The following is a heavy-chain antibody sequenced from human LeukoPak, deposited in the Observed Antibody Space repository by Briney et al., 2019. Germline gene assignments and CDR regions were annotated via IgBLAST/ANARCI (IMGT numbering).Heavy chain of an antibody. Sequence: SETLPLTCAVSGYSISSGYYWGWIRQPPGKGLEWIGSIYHSGSTYYNPSLKSRVTISVDTSKNQFSLKLSSVTAADTAVYYCARDPYSSSWYESPTRVEVYWGQGTLVTVSS. D-gene: IGHD6-13*01. CDR1: GYSISSGYY. CDR3: ARDPYSSSWYESPTRVEVY. CDR2: IYHSGST. V-gene: IGHV4-38-2*02. J-gene: IGHJ4*02.